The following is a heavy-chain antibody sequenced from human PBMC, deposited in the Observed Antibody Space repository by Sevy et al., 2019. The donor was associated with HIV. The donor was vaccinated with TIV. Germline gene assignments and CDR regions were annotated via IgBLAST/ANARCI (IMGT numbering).Heavy chain of an antibody. V-gene: IGHV3-48*03. CDR3: ARDLPPSATTVAHFDY. CDR2: ISNSGTTI. CDR1: GFTFSSYE. D-gene: IGHD4-17*01. J-gene: IGHJ4*02. Sequence: GGSLRLSCAASGFTFSSYEMNWVRQAPGKGLEWVSYISNSGTTISYSDSVRGHMSISRDNARNSLYLQMNSLRAEDTAVYDCARDLPPSATTVAHFDYWGQGTLVTVSS.